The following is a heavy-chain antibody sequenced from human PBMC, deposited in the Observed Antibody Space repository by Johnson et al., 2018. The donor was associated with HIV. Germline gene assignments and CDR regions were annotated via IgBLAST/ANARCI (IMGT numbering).Heavy chain of an antibody. J-gene: IGHJ3*02. CDR1: GFTFSNYG. CDR3: ARAIDQGYSSGWSSDVYDI. CDR2: IRYDGSNK. V-gene: IGHV3-30*02. D-gene: IGHD6-19*01. Sequence: QVQLVESGGGLVQPGGSLRLSCAASGFTFSNYGMHWVRQGPGKGLEWVAFIRYDGSNKYYADSVKGRFTISRDNSKNTLYLQMNSLRAEDTAVYYCARAIDQGYSSGWSSDVYDIWGQGTMVTVSA.